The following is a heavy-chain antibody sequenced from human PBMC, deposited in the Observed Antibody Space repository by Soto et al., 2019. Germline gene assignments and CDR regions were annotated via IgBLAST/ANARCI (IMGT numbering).Heavy chain of an antibody. D-gene: IGHD5-12*01. J-gene: IGHJ6*02. CDR1: GGSISSYY. Sequence: NPSETLSLTCTVSGGSISSYYWSWIRQPPGKGLEWIGYIYYSGSTNYNPSLKSRVTISVDTSKNQFSLKLSSVTAADTAVYYCARGGYIAPQDGMDVWGQGTTVTVSS. CDR2: IYYSGST. V-gene: IGHV4-59*01. CDR3: ARGGYIAPQDGMDV.